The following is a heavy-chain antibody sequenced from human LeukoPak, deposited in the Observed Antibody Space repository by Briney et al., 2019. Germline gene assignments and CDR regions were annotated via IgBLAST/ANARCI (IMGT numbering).Heavy chain of an antibody. V-gene: IGHV4-59*01. CDR2: IHYSGST. Sequence: PSETLSLTCTVSGGSISSYYWSWIRQPPGKGLLWIGYIHYSGSTNYNPSLKSRVTVSVDTSNNHFSLNLRSVTAADTAVYYCARGGITMVRGRNWFDPWGQGTLVTVSS. CDR3: ARGGITMVRGRNWFDP. D-gene: IGHD3-10*01. J-gene: IGHJ5*02. CDR1: GGSISSYY.